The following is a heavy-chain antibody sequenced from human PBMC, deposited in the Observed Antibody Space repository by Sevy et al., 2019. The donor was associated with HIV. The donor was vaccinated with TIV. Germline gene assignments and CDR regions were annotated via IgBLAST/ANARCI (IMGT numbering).Heavy chain of an antibody. CDR3: AKDLITPITMIVVVTTTALDY. CDR1: GFTFSSYA. CDR2: ISGSGGST. V-gene: IGHV3-23*01. J-gene: IGHJ4*02. D-gene: IGHD3-22*01. Sequence: GGSLRLSCAASGFTFSSYAMSWVHQAPGKGLEWVSAISGSGGSTYYADSVKGRFTISRDNSKNTLYLQMNSLRAEDTAVYYCAKDLITPITMIVVVTTTALDYWGQGTLVTVSS.